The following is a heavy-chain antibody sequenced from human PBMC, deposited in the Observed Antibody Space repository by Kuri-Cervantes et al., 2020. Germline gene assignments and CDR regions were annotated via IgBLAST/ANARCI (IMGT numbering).Heavy chain of an antibody. Sequence: GSLRLSCTVSDGSISSSSYYWGWIRQPPGKGLEWIGSIYYSGSTYYNPSLKSRVTISVDTSKNQFSLKLSSVTAADTAVYYCARHDYGGNLKLGPDDAFDIWGQGTMVTVSS. D-gene: IGHD4-23*01. CDR2: IYYSGST. V-gene: IGHV4-39*01. CDR3: ARHDYGGNLKLGPDDAFDI. J-gene: IGHJ3*02. CDR1: DGSISSSSYY.